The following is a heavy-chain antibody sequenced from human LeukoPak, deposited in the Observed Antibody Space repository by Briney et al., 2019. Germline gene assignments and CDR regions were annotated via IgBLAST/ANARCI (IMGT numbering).Heavy chain of an antibody. V-gene: IGHV4-61*01. D-gene: IGHD3-10*01. J-gene: IGHJ6*04. Sequence: SETLSLTCTVSGGSISSGSYYWSWIRQPPGKGLEWIGYIYYSGSTNYNPSLKSRVTISVDTSKNQFSLKLSSVTAADTAVYYCARGAVLLWFGELSSPWDVWGKGTTVTISS. CDR3: ARGAVLLWFGELSSPWDV. CDR2: IYYSGST. CDR1: GGSISSGSYY.